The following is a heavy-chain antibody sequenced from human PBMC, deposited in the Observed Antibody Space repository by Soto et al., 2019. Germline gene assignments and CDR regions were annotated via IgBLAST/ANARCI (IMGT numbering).Heavy chain of an antibody. CDR2: INAANGDT. J-gene: IGHJ5*02. Sequence: ASVKVCCKASGYTFTSYGIHWVRQAPGQRLEWMGWINAANGDTKYSPKFQGRITITRDTSASTAYMELSSLRSEDTAVYYCVRRHVSATGIDWFDPWGKGTLVTVSS. CDR1: GYTFTSYG. CDR3: VRRHVSATGIDWFDP. D-gene: IGHD6-13*01. V-gene: IGHV1-3*01.